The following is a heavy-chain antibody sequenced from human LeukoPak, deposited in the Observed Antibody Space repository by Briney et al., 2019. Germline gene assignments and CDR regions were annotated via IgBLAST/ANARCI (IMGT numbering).Heavy chain of an antibody. J-gene: IGHJ4*02. V-gene: IGHV4-59*01. D-gene: IGHD6-13*01. CDR1: GASISSYY. Sequence: PSETLSLTCTVSGASISSYYWSWIRQPPGKGLEWIGYIFYSGSTLYNPTLQSRVTISVDTFKNQFSLKLTSVTAADTAVYYCASGPYPAAGTDHQFDYWGQGTLVTVSS. CDR3: ASGPYPAAGTDHQFDY. CDR2: IFYSGST.